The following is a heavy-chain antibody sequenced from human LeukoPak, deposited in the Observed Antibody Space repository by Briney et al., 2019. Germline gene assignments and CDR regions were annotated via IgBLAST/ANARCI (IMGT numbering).Heavy chain of an antibody. V-gene: IGHV1-46*01. J-gene: IGHJ4*02. CDR2: INPSGGST. D-gene: IGHD3-10*01. CDR1: GYTFTSYY. Sequence: ASVTVSCKASGYTFTSYYMHWVRPAPGQGLEWMGIINPSGGSTSYAQKFQGRVTMTRDPSTSPVYMELSSLRSEDAAVYYCARPIDTGSGSYYFDYWGQGTLVTVSS. CDR3: ARPIDTGSGSYYFDY.